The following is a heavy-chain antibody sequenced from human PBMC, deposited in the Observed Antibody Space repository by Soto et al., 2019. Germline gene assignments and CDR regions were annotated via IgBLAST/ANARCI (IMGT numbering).Heavy chain of an antibody. V-gene: IGHV4-59*01. CDR3: ARTKYYYASNNYLYYFDY. D-gene: IGHD3-22*01. Sequence: SETLSLTCTVSGGSINSYYWTWIRQPPGKGLEWIGYVYYTGSTNYNPSPKSRVTISVDTSKNQFSLRLSSVTAADTALYYCARTKYYYASNNYLYYFDYWGQGALVTVSS. CDR1: GGSINSYY. CDR2: VYYTGST. J-gene: IGHJ4*02.